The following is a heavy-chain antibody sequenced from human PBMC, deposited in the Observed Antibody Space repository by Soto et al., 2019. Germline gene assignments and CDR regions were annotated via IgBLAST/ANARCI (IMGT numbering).Heavy chain of an antibody. D-gene: IGHD4-17*01. CDR3: AIDTYGDYWKDDCAI. V-gene: IGHV4-31*03. CDR2: SYYSGST. J-gene: IGHJ3*02. Sequence: QVQLQESGPGLVKPSQTLFLTCTVSGGSISSGGYYWRWIRQLPGKDLEWIGYSYYSGSTYYNPSPKSRVTRSVDTSRNNFCLELSSVTATDTAVYYIAIDTYGDYWKDDCAIWGQWTMITVSS. CDR1: GGSISSGGYY.